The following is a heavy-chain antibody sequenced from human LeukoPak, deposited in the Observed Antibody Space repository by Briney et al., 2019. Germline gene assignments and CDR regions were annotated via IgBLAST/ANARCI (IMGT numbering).Heavy chain of an antibody. J-gene: IGHJ3*02. D-gene: IGHD3-10*01. CDR1: GFTFSSYA. V-gene: IGHV3-23*01. CDR3: AIPSDFYYYGSGSYFVDAFDI. Sequence: GGSLRLSCAASGFTFSSYAMSWVRQAPGKGLEWVSAISGSGGSTYYADSVKGRFTISSDNSKNPLYLQMNSLRAEDTALSYCAIPSDFYYYGSGSYFVDAFDIWGQGTMVTVSS. CDR2: ISGSGGST.